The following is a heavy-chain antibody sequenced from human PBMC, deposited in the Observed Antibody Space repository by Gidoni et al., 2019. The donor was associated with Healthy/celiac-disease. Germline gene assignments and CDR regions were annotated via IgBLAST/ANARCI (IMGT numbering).Heavy chain of an antibody. D-gene: IGHD4-17*01. Sequence: EVQLVESGGGLGKPGGPLRLSCAPSGFTFSSYSMNWVRQAPGKGLEWVSSISSSSSYIYYADSVKGRFTISRDNAKNSLYLQMNSLRAEDTAVYYCARDREVTTCFDYWGQGTLVTVSS. CDR3: ARDREVTTCFDY. CDR1: GFTFSSYS. V-gene: IGHV3-21*01. J-gene: IGHJ4*02. CDR2: ISSSSSYI.